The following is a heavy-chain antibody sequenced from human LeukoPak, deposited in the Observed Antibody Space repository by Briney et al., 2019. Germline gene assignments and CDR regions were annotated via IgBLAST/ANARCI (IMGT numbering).Heavy chain of an antibody. CDR1: GFSISSGSYY. D-gene: IGHD3-9*01. Sequence: SETLSLTCTVSGFSISSGSYYWSWIRQPAGKGLEWIVRIYTSGSTNYNPSLKSRVTISVDTSKNQFSLKLSSVTAADTAVYYCARVVLTGYISHWGQGTLVTVSS. V-gene: IGHV4-61*02. CDR2: IYTSGST. J-gene: IGHJ4*02. CDR3: ARVVLTGYISH.